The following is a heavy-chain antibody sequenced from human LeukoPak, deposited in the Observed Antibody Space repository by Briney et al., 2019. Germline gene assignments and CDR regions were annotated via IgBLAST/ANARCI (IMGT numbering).Heavy chain of an antibody. Sequence: SETLSLTCTVSGGSISSGDYYWSWIRQPPGKGLEWIGYIYYSGSTYYNPSLKSRVTISVDTSKNQFSLKLSSVTAADTAVYYCARHSESPVRARLPPLRYSSGWYYFDYWGQGTLVTVSS. CDR2: IYYSGST. D-gene: IGHD6-19*01. CDR3: ARHSESPVRARLPPLRYSSGWYYFDY. V-gene: IGHV4-30-4*08. CDR1: GGSISSGDYY. J-gene: IGHJ4*02.